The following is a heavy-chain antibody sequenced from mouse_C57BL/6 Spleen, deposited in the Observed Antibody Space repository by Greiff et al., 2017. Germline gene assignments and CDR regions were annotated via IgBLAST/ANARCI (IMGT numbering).Heavy chain of an antibody. J-gene: IGHJ4*01. CDR3: ASLFRDAMDY. CDR1: GFTFSDYG. V-gene: IGHV5-17*01. CDR2: ISSGSSTI. D-gene: IGHD3-3*01. Sequence: EVMLVESGGGLVKPGGSLKLSCAASGFTFSDYGMHWVRQAPEKGLEWVAYISSGSSTIYYADTVKGRFTISRDNAKNTLFLQMTSLRSEDTAMYYCASLFRDAMDYWGQGTSVTVSS.